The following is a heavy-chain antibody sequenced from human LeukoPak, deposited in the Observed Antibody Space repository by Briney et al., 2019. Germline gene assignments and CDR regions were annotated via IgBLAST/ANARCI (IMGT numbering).Heavy chain of an antibody. Sequence: SETLSLTCAVSGGSISSSNWWSWVRQPPGKGLEWIGEIYHDGSTYYNPSLKGRVIISLDTSKNQFSLTLTYVTAADTAVYYCARLGVIGRTFDYWGQGTLVTVSS. CDR3: ARLGVIGRTFDY. D-gene: IGHD3-10*01. V-gene: IGHV4-4*02. J-gene: IGHJ4*02. CDR2: IYHDGST. CDR1: GGSISSSNW.